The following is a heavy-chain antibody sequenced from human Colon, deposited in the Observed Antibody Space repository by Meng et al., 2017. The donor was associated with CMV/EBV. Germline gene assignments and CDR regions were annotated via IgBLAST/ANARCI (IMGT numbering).Heavy chain of an antibody. Sequence: QVQVQESGPGLVKPSQTLSLTCTVSVGSISSGTYYWSWIRQPAGKGLEWIGRSYTSGRTNYNPSLKSRVSMSIDTSKNQFSLKLSSVTAADTAVYYCARVALRYFDLWGRGTLVTVSS. V-gene: IGHV4-61*02. CDR3: ARVALRYFDL. CDR2: SYTSGRT. J-gene: IGHJ2*01. CDR1: VGSISSGTYY.